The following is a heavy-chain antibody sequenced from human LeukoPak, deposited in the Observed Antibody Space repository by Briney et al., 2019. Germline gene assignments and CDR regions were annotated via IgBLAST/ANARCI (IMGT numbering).Heavy chain of an antibody. Sequence: ASVKVSCKASGGTFSSYAISWVRQAPGQGLERMGGIIPIFGTANYAQKFQGRVTITADKSTSTAYMELSSLRSEDTAVYYCARYGSTSCYACFDYWGQGTLVTVSS. J-gene: IGHJ4*02. CDR1: GGTFSSYA. V-gene: IGHV1-69*06. CDR2: IIPIFGTA. CDR3: ARYGSTSCYACFDY. D-gene: IGHD2-2*01.